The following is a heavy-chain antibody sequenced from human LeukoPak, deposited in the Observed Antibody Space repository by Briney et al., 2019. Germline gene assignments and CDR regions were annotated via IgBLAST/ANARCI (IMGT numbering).Heavy chain of an antibody. D-gene: IGHD3-22*01. V-gene: IGHV3-33*01. CDR2: LWYDGSNE. Sequence: GRSLRLSCAASGFSFSSYGMHWVRQAPGKGLEWVAILWYDGSNEYYADSVKGRFTMSRDNSKNTLHLQMNSLRAEDTAVYYCARVRADSSGHDIDYWGQGTLVTVSS. CDR3: ARVRADSSGHDIDY. CDR1: GFSFSSYG. J-gene: IGHJ4*02.